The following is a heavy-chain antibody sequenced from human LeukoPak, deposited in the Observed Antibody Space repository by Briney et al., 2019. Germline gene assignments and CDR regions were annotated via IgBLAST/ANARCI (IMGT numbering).Heavy chain of an antibody. Sequence: VKVSCKASGYTFTGYYMHWVRPAPGQGLEWMGWINPNSGGTNYAQKFQGRVTMTRDTSNDTVYMDLTRLIFDDTAMYYCARDGVFRFEVGDVYYYYMDVWGKGTTVIISS. D-gene: IGHD2-21*02. CDR2: INPNSGGT. V-gene: IGHV1-2*02. J-gene: IGHJ6*03. CDR1: GYTFTGYY. CDR3: ARDGVFRFEVGDVYYYYMDV.